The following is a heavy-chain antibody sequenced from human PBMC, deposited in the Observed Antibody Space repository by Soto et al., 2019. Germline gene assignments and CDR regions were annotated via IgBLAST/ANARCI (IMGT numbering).Heavy chain of an antibody. V-gene: IGHV3-73*01. CDR2: IRSKTNSYAT. D-gene: IGHD3-22*01. CDR1: GLTFSGSA. CDR3: TRDPRNYYDSSGSANWFDP. J-gene: IGHJ5*02. Sequence: GGSLRLSCAASGLTFSGSAMRWVGQASGEGLEWVGRIRSKTNSYATAYAASVKGRFTISRDDSKNTAYLQMNSLKIEDTAVYYCTRDPRNYYDSSGSANWFDPWGQGTLVTVSS.